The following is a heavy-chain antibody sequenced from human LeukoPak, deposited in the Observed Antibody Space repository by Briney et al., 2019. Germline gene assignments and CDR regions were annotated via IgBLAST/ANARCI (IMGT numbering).Heavy chain of an antibody. D-gene: IGHD2-2*01. Sequence: PGGSLRLSCAASGFTFSSYWMSWVRQAPGKGLEWVANIKQDGSEKYYVDSVKGRFTISRDNARNSLYLQMNSLRAEDTAVYYCARDYCSSTSCYADYFYGMDVWGQGTTVTVSS. CDR1: GFTFSSYW. V-gene: IGHV3-7*03. CDR2: IKQDGSEK. CDR3: ARDYCSSTSCYADYFYGMDV. J-gene: IGHJ6*02.